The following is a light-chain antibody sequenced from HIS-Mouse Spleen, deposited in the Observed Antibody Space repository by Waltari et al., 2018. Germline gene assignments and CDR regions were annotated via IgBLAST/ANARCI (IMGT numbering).Light chain of an antibody. Sequence: QTVVTQEPSLTVSPGGTVPPTCASSTAPVTSRYYPNWFQQNPGPAPGALIYSTSNKHPWTPARFSGSLLGGKAALTLSGVQPEDEAEYYCLLYYGGAQLDWVFGGGTKLTVL. V-gene: IGLV7-43*01. CDR2: STS. J-gene: IGLJ3*02. CDR3: LLYYGGAQLDWV. CDR1: TAPVTSRYY.